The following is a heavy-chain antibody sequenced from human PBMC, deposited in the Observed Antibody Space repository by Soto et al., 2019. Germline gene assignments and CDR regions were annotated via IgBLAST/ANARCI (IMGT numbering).Heavy chain of an antibody. J-gene: IGHJ6*02. D-gene: IGHD6-13*01. CDR3: ARDRIAAAGYYYYGMDV. V-gene: IGHV3-53*01. CDR1: GFTVSSNY. Sequence: GGSLRLSCAASGFTVSSNYMSWVRQAPGKGLEWVSVIYSGGSTYYADSVKGRFTISRDNSKNTLYLQMNSLRAEDTAVYYCARDRIAAAGYYYYGMDVWGQGTTVTVSS. CDR2: IYSGGST.